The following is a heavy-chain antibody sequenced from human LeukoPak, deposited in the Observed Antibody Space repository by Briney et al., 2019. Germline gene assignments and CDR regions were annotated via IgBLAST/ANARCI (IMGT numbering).Heavy chain of an antibody. CDR3: AKSVTPGGNYYYYGMDV. D-gene: IGHD5-18*01. V-gene: IGHV3-30*18. Sequence: PGGSLRLSCAASGFTFSSYGMRWVRQAPGKGLEWVAVISYDGSNKYYADSVKGRFTISRDNSKNTLYLQMNSLRAEDTAVYYCAKSVTPGGNYYYYGMDVWGQGTTVTVSS. CDR1: GFTFSSYG. CDR2: ISYDGSNK. J-gene: IGHJ6*02.